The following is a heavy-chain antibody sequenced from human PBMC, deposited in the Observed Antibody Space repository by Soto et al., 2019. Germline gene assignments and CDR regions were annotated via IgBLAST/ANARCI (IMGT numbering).Heavy chain of an antibody. CDR2: IYYSGST. J-gene: IGHJ4*02. Sequence: SETLSLSCTVSGGSICSYYWSWIRQPPGKGLEWIGYIYYSGSTNYNPSLKSRVTISVDTSKNQFSLKLSSVTAADTAVYYCARDFGGDFWSGYYAYWGQGTLVTVSS. CDR1: GGSICSYY. V-gene: IGHV4-59*01. D-gene: IGHD3-3*01. CDR3: ARDFGGDFWSGYYAY.